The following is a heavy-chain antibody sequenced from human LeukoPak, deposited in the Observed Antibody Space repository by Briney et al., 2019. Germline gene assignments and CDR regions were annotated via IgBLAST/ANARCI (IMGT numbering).Heavy chain of an antibody. Sequence: GGSLRLSCAASGFTFSSYAMHWVRQAPGKGLEWVAVISYDGSNKYYADSVKGRFTISRDNSKNTLYLQMNSLRAEDTAVYYCARAWGEDTAITFDYWGQGTLVTVSS. J-gene: IGHJ4*02. D-gene: IGHD5-18*01. CDR3: ARAWGEDTAITFDY. CDR2: ISYDGSNK. V-gene: IGHV3-30-3*01. CDR1: GFTFSSYA.